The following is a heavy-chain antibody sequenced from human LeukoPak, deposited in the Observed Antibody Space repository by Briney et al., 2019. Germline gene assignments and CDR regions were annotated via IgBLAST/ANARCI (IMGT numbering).Heavy chain of an antibody. Sequence: SVKVSCKASGGTFSSYAISWVRQAPGQGLEWMGGIIPIFGTANYAQKFQGRVTITADESTSTAYMELSSLRSEDTAAYYCARALVQLEQIHWFDPWGQGTLVTVSS. J-gene: IGHJ5*02. CDR2: IIPIFGTA. D-gene: IGHD1-1*01. V-gene: IGHV1-69*13. CDR3: ARALVQLEQIHWFDP. CDR1: GGTFSSYA.